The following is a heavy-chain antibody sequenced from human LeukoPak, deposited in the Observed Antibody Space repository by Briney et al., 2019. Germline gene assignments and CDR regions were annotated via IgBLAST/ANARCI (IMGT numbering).Heavy chain of an antibody. D-gene: IGHD3-10*01. CDR3: TYSSYGSGSYGIFDY. Sequence: ESGPTLVNPTQTLTLTCTFSGFSLTTSGVGVGWIRQPPGKALEWLALIYWNDDKRYSPSPKSRLTITKDTSKNQVVLIMTNMDPVDTATYYCTYSSYGSGSYGIFDYWGQGTLVTVSS. V-gene: IGHV2-5*01. CDR2: IYWNDDK. J-gene: IGHJ4*02. CDR1: GFSLTTSGVG.